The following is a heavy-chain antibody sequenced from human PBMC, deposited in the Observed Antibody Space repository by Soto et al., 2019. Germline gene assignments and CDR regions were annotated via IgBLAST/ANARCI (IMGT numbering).Heavy chain of an antibody. CDR1: GGSISSSSYY. J-gene: IGHJ5*02. D-gene: IGHD3-3*01. V-gene: IGHV4-39*07. Sequence: PSETLSLTCTVSGGSISSSSYYWGWIRQPPGKGLEWIGSIYYSGSTYYNPSLKSRVTISVDTSKNQFSLKLSSVTAADTAVYYCAREGFNYDFWSGYYDNWFDPWGQGTLVTVSS. CDR3: AREGFNYDFWSGYYDNWFDP. CDR2: IYYSGST.